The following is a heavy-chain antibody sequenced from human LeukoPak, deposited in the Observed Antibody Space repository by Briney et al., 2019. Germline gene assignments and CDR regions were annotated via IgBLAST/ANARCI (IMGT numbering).Heavy chain of an antibody. CDR1: GYSISSGYY. J-gene: IGHJ6*03. CDR2: IYHSGST. Sequence: SETLSLTCTVSGYSISSGYYWGWIRQPPGKGLEWIGSIYHSGSTYYNPSLKSRVTISVDTSKNQFSLKLSSVTAADTAVYYCASSSTSYLYCYYYMDVSGKGTTVTVSS. CDR3: ASSSTSYLYCYYYMDV. D-gene: IGHD2-2*01. V-gene: IGHV4-38-2*02.